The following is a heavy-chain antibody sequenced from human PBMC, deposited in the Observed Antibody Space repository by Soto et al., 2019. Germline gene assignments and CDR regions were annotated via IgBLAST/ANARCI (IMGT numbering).Heavy chain of an antibody. D-gene: IGHD3-22*01. CDR3: ARAGGGYLDY. CDR1: GFTLSNYA. J-gene: IGHJ4*02. CDR2: ISNDGSNK. Sequence: QVQLVESGGGVVQPGRSLKLSCVASGFTLSNYALHWVRQAPGKGPEWMAFISNDGSNKLYADSVKGRFTISRYNSKNTLYLEMNSLRPEDTAVFYCARAGGGYLDYWGQGTLVTVSS. V-gene: IGHV3-30*04.